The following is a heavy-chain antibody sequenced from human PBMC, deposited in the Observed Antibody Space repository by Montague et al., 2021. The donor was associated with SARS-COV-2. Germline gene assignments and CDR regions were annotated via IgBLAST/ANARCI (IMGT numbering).Heavy chain of an antibody. V-gene: IGHV2-70*04. CDR1: GFSLSTSGMR. CDR3: ARSYYDILTAYYTPFDY. J-gene: IGHJ4*02. CDR2: IDWXXXK. D-gene: IGHD3-9*01. Sequence: PALVKPTQTLTLTCIFSGFSLSTSGMRASWIRQPPGKALEWLARIDWXXXKFYSTSLKTRLTISKDTSKNQVVLTMTNMDPVDTATYYCARSYYDILTAYYTPFDYWGQGTLVTVSS.